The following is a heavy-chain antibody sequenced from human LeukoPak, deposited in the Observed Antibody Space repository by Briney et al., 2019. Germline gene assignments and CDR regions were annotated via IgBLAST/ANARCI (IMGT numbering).Heavy chain of an antibody. V-gene: IGHV1-46*01. CDR3: ARDVRGYSDWSYGMDV. Sequence: ASVKVSCKASGYTFTSYYMHWVRQAPGQGLEWMGFINPSGGSASYSQKFQGRVTMTRDTSTSTVYMELSILRSEDTAVYYCARDVRGYSDWSYGMDVWGQGTTVTVSS. CDR1: GYTFTSYY. D-gene: IGHD3-9*01. J-gene: IGHJ6*02. CDR2: INPSGGSA.